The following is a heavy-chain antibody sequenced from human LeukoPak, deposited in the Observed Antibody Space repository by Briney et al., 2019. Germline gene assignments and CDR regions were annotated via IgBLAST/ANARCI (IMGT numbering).Heavy chain of an antibody. CDR3: ARSDIVVVPAAISFDY. Sequence: APVKVSCKASGGTFSSYAISWVRQAPGQGLEWMGGIIPIFGTANYAQKFQGRVTITADESTSTAYMELSSLRSEDTAVYYCARSDIVVVPAAISFDYWGQGTLVTVSS. CDR2: IIPIFGTA. V-gene: IGHV1-69*13. J-gene: IGHJ4*02. D-gene: IGHD2-2*01. CDR1: GGTFSSYA.